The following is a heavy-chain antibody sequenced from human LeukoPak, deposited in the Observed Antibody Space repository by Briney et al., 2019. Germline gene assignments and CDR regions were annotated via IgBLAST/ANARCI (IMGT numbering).Heavy chain of an antibody. D-gene: IGHD3-22*01. CDR2: INPNSGGT. CDR1: GYTFTGYY. CDR3: ARGRETWHYYDSSGYLDY. J-gene: IGHJ4*02. Sequence: ASVKVSCKASGYTFTGYYMHWVRQAPGQGLEWMGWINPNSGGTNYAQKFQGWVTMTRDTSISTAYMEPSRLRSDDTAVYYCARGRETWHYYDSSGYLDYWGQGTLVTVSS. V-gene: IGHV1-2*04.